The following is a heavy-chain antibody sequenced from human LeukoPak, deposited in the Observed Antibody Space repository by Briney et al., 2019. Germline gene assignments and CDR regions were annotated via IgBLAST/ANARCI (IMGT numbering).Heavy chain of an antibody. CDR2: ISYDRSNK. D-gene: IGHD5-24*01. J-gene: IGHJ4*02. CDR1: GFTFSSYG. CDR3: AKVPLEMATTTFDY. Sequence: GRSLRLSCAASGFTFSSYGMHWVRQAPGKGLEWVAVISYDRSNKYYADSVKGRFTISRDNSKNTLYLQMNSLRAEDTAVYYCAKVPLEMATTTFDYWGQGTLVTVSS. V-gene: IGHV3-30*18.